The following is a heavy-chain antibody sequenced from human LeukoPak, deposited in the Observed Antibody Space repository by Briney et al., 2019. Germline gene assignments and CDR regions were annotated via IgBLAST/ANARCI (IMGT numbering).Heavy chain of an antibody. V-gene: IGHV3-21*01. Sequence: GGSLRLSCAASGFSFSSYSMNWVRQAPGKGLEWVSIISSGSSYIFYADSVKGRFTISRDNAKNSLYLQMDSLRAEDTAVYSCARGGSGRTQDDTYDIWGQGIKVTASS. D-gene: IGHD3-10*01. CDR1: GFSFSSYS. CDR2: ISSGSSYI. J-gene: IGHJ3*02. CDR3: ARGGSGRTQDDTYDI.